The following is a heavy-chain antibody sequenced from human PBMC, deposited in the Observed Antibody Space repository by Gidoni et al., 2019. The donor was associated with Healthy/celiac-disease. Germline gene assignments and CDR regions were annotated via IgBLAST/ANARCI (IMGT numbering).Heavy chain of an antibody. V-gene: IGHV5-51*01. J-gene: IGHJ2*01. Sequence: EVQRVQSGAAVKKPGESWTLSCTGSGYSLTSYWIGWVRQMPGKGLEWRGIGYPGESDTSYSPSFQGQVTISADKSIRTADLQWSSLKASNTAMYYCARHHSSGWYHWYFDLWGRGTLVTVSS. D-gene: IGHD6-19*01. CDR2: GYPGESDT. CDR1: GYSLTSYW. CDR3: ARHHSSGWYHWYFDL.